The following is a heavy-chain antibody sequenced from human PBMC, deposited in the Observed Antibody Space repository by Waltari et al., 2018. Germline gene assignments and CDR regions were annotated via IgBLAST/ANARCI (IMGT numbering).Heavy chain of an antibody. CDR3: ARALRGVIGYTYETTRDSYLGF. CDR1: GGTFNNYA. D-gene: IGHD5-18*01. Sequence: QVQLVQSGAELKKPGSSVKVSCRASGGTFNNYAINWVRLTPGHGLEWLGVIIPILGVTNNPQRFQGRITFTADDSTGTAYMELGSLTSEDTAVYYCARALRGVIGYTYETTRDSYLGFWGQGTQVTVSS. V-gene: IGHV1-69*04. CDR2: IIPILGVT. J-gene: IGHJ1*01.